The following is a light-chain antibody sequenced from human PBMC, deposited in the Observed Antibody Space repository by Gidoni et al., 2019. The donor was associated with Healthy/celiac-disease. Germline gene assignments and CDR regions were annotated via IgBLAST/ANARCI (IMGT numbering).Light chain of an antibody. V-gene: IGKV1-39*01. CDR2: AAS. CDR3: RQSYSTPPIT. Sequence: DLQLTPSPSSLSASVGDRVTITCRASQGISSYLNWYQQKPGEAPKLLIYAASSLQSGVPSRFSGSGSGTDFTLTISSLQPEDFAAYYCRQSYSTPPITFGQGTRLDIK. J-gene: IGKJ5*01. CDR1: QGISSY.